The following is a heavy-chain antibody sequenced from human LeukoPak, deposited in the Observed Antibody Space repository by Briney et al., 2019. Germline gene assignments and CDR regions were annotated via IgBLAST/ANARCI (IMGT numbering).Heavy chain of an antibody. Sequence: GESLRISCKGSGYSFTSYWFSWVRQMPGKGQEWMGRIGPSDSYTSYSPSFQGHVTISVDKSISTAYLQWSSLKASDTAMYYCARHGGDYYYGMDVWGQGTTVTVSS. CDR3: ARHGGDYYYGMDV. CDR2: IGPSDSYT. V-gene: IGHV5-10-1*01. D-gene: IGHD2-15*01. CDR1: GYSFTSYW. J-gene: IGHJ6*02.